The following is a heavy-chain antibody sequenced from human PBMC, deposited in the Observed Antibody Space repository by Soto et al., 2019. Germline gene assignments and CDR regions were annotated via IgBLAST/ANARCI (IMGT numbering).Heavy chain of an antibody. CDR3: AREIMAADHFDY. CDR1: GGSIRSGDYS. D-gene: IGHD6-13*01. CDR2: VHYSGNT. V-gene: IGHV4-30-4*01. Sequence: QIQLHESGPGLVKPSPTLSLTCTVSGGSIRSGDYSWSWIRQTPERGLEWCGYVHYSGNTFYNPSLKSRATISLDTSRNQFSLNLSSVTAADSAVYYCAREIMAADHFDYWGQGALVTVSS. J-gene: IGHJ4*02.